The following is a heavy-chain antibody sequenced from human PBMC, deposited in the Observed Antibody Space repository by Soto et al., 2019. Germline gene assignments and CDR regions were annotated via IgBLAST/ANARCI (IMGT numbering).Heavy chain of an antibody. D-gene: IGHD2-15*01. CDR3: ANPFTPHFSGGSCHSNFYYYYMDV. J-gene: IGHJ6*03. V-gene: IGHV3-23*01. CDR1: GFTFSSYA. CDR2: ISGSGRGT. Sequence: GGSLRLSCAASGFTFSSYAMSWVRQVPGKGLEWVSLISGSGRGTYYADSVEGRFTISRDNSKNKLYQQMNSQKAEDSAVYYFANPFTPHFSGGSCHSNFYYYYMDVWGTGTTVTVSS.